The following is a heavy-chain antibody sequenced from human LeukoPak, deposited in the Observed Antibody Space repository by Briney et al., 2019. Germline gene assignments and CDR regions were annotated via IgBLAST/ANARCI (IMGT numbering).Heavy chain of an antibody. Sequence: GGSLRLSCAASGFTFSSYSMNWVRQAPGKGLEWVSSISSSSSYIYYADSVKGRFTISRDNAKNSLHLQMNSLRAEDTALYHCVRDRDRGGFDFWGRGTLVTVSS. V-gene: IGHV3-21*03. D-gene: IGHD3-16*01. CDR3: VRDRDRGGFDF. CDR2: ISSSSSYI. J-gene: IGHJ2*01. CDR1: GFTFSSYS.